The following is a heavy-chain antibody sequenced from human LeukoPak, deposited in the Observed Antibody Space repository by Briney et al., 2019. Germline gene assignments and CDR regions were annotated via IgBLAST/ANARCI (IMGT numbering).Heavy chain of an antibody. CDR3: AKDRIPIVVVPAAIGFQH. CDR2: ISGSGGST. J-gene: IGHJ1*01. V-gene: IGHV3-23*01. CDR1: GFTFSSYA. D-gene: IGHD2-2*01. Sequence: GGSLRLSCAASGFTFSSYAMSWVRQAPGKGLEWVSAISGSGGSTYYADSVKGRFTISRDNSKNTLYLQMNSLRAEDTAVYYCAKDRIPIVVVPAAIGFQHWGQGTLVTVTS.